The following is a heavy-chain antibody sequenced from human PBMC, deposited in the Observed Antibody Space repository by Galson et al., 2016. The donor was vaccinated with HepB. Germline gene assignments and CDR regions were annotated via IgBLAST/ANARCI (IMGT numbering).Heavy chain of an antibody. V-gene: IGHV3-48*01. J-gene: IGHJ6*04. D-gene: IGHD3-10*01. CDR3: ARGGSGSHPNQHYFYYYALDV. CDR1: GSTFNSYS. CDR2: ISSSSSAI. Sequence: ALRLSCAASGSTFNSYSMNWVRQAPGKVLEWGSYISSSSSAIYYSVSVKGRSTISRDNAKNSLYLQMNSLRAEDTAVYYCARGGSGSHPNQHYFYYYALDVWGIGATVTVSS.